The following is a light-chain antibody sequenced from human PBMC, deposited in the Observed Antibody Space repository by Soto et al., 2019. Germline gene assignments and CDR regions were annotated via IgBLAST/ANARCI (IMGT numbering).Light chain of an antibody. Sequence: QSALTQPASVSGSPGQSITISCTGTSSDVGGYDSVSWYQQYPGKAPKLLLYDVSNRPSGVSNRFSGSKSGNTASLTISGLQAEDEADYYCSSYTSISSTLGVVFGGGTKLTVL. CDR1: SSDVGGYDS. V-gene: IGLV2-14*03. CDR3: SSYTSISSTLGVV. CDR2: DVS. J-gene: IGLJ2*01.